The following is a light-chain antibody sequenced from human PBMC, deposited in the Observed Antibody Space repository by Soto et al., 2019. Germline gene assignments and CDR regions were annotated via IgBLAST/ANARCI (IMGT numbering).Light chain of an antibody. J-gene: IGKJ4*01. V-gene: IGKV1-5*01. CDR1: QSINTN. CDR2: DAS. Sequence: DIQMTQSPPTLSASVGDRVTITCQASQSINTNLAWYHQKPGKAPYLLIYDASSLETGVPSRFSGSGSGTEFTLTISSLHPDDFATYYCQPHTIYPLTFCGGTKAEI. CDR3: QPHTIYPLT.